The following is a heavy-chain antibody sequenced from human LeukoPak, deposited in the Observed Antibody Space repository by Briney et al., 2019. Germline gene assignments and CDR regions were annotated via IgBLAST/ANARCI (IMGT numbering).Heavy chain of an antibody. CDR2: ISWNSGSI. CDR1: GFTFDDYA. Sequence: GGSLRLSCAASGFTFDDYAMHWVRQAPGKGLEWVSGISWNSGSIGYADSVKGRFTISRDNAKNSLYLQMNSLRAEDTALYYCAKDTKWELHDAFDIWGQGTMVTVSS. V-gene: IGHV3-9*01. J-gene: IGHJ3*02. D-gene: IGHD1-26*01. CDR3: AKDTKWELHDAFDI.